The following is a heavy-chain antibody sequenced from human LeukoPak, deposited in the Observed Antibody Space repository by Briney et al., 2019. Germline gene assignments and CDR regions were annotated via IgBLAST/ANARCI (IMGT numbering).Heavy chain of an antibody. CDR2: IRSKAYGGTT. CDR3: TSRIAVAGQNWFDP. J-gene: IGHJ5*02. V-gene: IGHV3-49*03. Sequence: GGSLRLSCTASGFTFGDYAMSWFRQAPGKGLKWVGLIRSKAYGGTTEYAASVKGRFTISRDDSKSIAYLQMNSLKTEDTAVYYCTSRIAVAGQNWFDPWGQGTLVTVSS. CDR1: GFTFGDYA. D-gene: IGHD6-19*01.